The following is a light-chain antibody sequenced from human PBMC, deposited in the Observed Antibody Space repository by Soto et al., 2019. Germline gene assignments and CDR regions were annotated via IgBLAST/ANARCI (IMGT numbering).Light chain of an antibody. CDR1: SGSVSTNYY. J-gene: IGLJ7*01. CDR3: VLYMTSGISV. V-gene: IGLV8-61*01. CDR2: STN. Sequence: QTVVTQEPSFSVSPGGTVTLTCGLSSGSVSTNYYPSWHQQTPGQAPRTLIYSTNIRSSGVLDRFSGSILGNKAALTIAGAQADDESDYYCVLYMTSGISVFGGGTQLTVL.